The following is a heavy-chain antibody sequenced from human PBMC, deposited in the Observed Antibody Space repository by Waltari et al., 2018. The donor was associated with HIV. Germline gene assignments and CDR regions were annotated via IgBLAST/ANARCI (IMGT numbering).Heavy chain of an antibody. CDR1: GGSFSGYY. Sequence: QVQLQQWGAGLLKPSETLSLTCAVYGGSFSGYYWSWIRQPPGKGLEWIGEINHSGSTNYNPSLKSRVTISVDTSKNQFSLKLSSVTAADTAVYYCARGLPSSGHAFDIWGQGTMVTVSS. CDR2: INHSGST. D-gene: IGHD3-22*01. CDR3: ARGLPSSGHAFDI. J-gene: IGHJ3*02. V-gene: IGHV4-34*01.